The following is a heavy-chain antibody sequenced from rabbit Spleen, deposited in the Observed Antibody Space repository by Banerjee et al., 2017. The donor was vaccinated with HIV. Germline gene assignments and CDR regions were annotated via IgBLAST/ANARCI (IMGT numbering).Heavy chain of an antibody. CDR2: IDTGSSGFT. V-gene: IGHV1S40*01. Sequence: QSLEESGGDLVKPGTSLTLTCIASGVSFSSNYYMCWVRQAPGKGLEWIACIDTGSSGFTYFASWAKGRFTISKTSSTTVTLQMTSLTVTDTATYFCARDADADSAPDYFTLRGPGTLVTVS. D-gene: IGHD6-1*01. CDR1: GVSFSSNYY. J-gene: IGHJ4*01. CDR3: ARDADADSAPDYFTL.